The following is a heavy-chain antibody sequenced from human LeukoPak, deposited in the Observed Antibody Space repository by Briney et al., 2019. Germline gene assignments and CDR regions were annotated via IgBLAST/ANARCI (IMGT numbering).Heavy chain of an antibody. CDR3: AREYQVTARFDP. Sequence: GGSLRLSCAASGFTFSSYWMHWLRQAPGKGLAWVSRINSDGSSITRADSVKGRFTISRDNAKNTLYLQINSLRAEDTAVYYCAREYQVTARFDPWGQGILVTVSS. D-gene: IGHD2-21*02. CDR2: INSDGSSI. J-gene: IGHJ5*02. V-gene: IGHV3-74*01. CDR1: GFTFSSYW.